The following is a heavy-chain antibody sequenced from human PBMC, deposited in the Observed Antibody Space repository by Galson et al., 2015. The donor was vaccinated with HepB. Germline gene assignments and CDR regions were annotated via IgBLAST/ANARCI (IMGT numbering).Heavy chain of an antibody. CDR2: IKSKSDGETT. Sequence: SLRLSCAASGFSFSSAWLSWVRQAPGKGLEWVGHIKSKSDGETTDFAAPVKGRFNISRDDSKSTLYLQMSSLKTEDAGLYYCITDPLTIFGVGLINWGQGTLVTVSS. CDR1: GFSFSSAW. CDR3: ITDPLTIFGVGLIN. V-gene: IGHV3-15*01. J-gene: IGHJ1*01. D-gene: IGHD3-3*01.